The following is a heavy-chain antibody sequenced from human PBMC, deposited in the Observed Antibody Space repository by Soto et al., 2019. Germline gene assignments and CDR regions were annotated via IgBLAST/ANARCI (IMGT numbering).Heavy chain of an antibody. CDR3: ARGSSQAAEYFQH. CDR2: IYYSGST. V-gene: IGHV4-59*01. J-gene: IGHJ1*01. CDR1: GGSISSYY. Sequence: QVQLQESGPGLVKPSETLSLTCTVSGGSISSYYWSWIRQPPGKGLEWIGYIYYSGSTNYNPSLKSRVTISVDTSKNQFSLKLSSVTAADTAVYYCARGSSQAAEYFQHWGQGTLVTVSP. D-gene: IGHD6-6*01.